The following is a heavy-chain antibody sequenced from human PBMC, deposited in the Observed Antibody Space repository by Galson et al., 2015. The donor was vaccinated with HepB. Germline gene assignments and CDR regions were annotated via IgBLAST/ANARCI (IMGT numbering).Heavy chain of an antibody. D-gene: IGHD3-9*01. Sequence: SLRLSCAVSGFTFSSYEMNWVRQAPGKGLEWVSYISNSGSSKYYADSVKGRFTISRDNAKNSLYLQMNSLRAEDTAVYYCARVSMGVNGATRYFDWLLYPPGDAFDIWGQGTMVTVSS. CDR2: ISNSGSSK. CDR3: ARVSMGVNGATRYFDWLLYPPGDAFDI. J-gene: IGHJ3*02. CDR1: GFTFSSYE. V-gene: IGHV3-48*03.